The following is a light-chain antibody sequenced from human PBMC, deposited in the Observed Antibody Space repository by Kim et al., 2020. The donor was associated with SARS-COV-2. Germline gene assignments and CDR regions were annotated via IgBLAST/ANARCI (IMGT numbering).Light chain of an antibody. CDR3: QVRDSSSYHCV. CDR1: NIGSKS. Sequence: SYELTQPPSVSVAPGKTARITCGGNNIGSKSVHWYQQKPGQAPVLVIYYDSDRPSGIPERFSGSNSGNTATLTISRVEAGDEADYYCQVRDSSSYHCVFG. J-gene: IGLJ3*02. V-gene: IGLV3-21*04. CDR2: YDS.